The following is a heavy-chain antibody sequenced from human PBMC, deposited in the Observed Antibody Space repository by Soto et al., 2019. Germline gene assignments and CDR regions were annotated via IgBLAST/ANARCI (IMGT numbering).Heavy chain of an antibody. J-gene: IGHJ4*02. CDR3: ARDRAVAGFLFDY. Sequence: GGSLRLSCAASGFTFSSYWMSWVRQAPGKGLEWVANIKQDGSEKYYVDSVKGRFTISRDNAKNSLYLQMNSLRAEDTAVYYCARDRAVAGFLFDYWGQGTLVTVSS. CDR2: IKQDGSEK. CDR1: GFTFSSYW. D-gene: IGHD6-19*01. V-gene: IGHV3-7*01.